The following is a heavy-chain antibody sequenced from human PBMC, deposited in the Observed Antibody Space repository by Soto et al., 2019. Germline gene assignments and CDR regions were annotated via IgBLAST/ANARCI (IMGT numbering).Heavy chain of an antibody. CDR3: ARSGYSSSWYGWFDP. V-gene: IGHV1-69*13. CDR2: IIPIFGTA. J-gene: IGHJ5*02. CDR1: GGTFSSYA. Sequence: GASVKVSCKASGGTFSSYAISWVRQAPGQGLEWMGGIIPIFGTANYEQKFQGRVTITADESTSTAYMELSSLRSEDTAVYYCARSGYSSSWYGWFDPWGQGTVVTVSS. D-gene: IGHD6-13*01.